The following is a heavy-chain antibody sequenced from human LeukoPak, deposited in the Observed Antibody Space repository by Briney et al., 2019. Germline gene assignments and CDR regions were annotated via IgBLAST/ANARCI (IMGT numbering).Heavy chain of an antibody. CDR1: GGTFSSYA. D-gene: IGHD5-18*01. CDR3: ARDGYSYGPTPFDY. J-gene: IGHJ4*02. V-gene: IGHV1-69*04. CDR2: IIPILGIA. Sequence: SVKVSCKASGGTFSSYAISWVRQAPGQGLEWMGRIIPILGIANYAQKFQGRVTITADKSSSTAYMELSSLRSEDTAVYYCARDGYSYGPTPFDYWGQGTLVTVSS.